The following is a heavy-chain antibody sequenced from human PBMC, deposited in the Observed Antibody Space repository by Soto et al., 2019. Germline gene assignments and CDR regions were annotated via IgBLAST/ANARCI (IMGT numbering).Heavy chain of an antibody. CDR3: AREGPAPYYYFGMDV. V-gene: IGHV1-18*01. CDR1: GYSFTTYG. J-gene: IGHJ6*02. CDR2: ISGYNGNT. Sequence: QVQLVQSRGEVKKPGASVKVSCKTSGYSFTTYGISWVRQAPGQGLEWMGWISGYNGNTNYAQKLKGRLTMTTDTSTTTASMEMRSLTSADTAVYYCAREGPAPYYYFGMDVWGQGSTVTVSS.